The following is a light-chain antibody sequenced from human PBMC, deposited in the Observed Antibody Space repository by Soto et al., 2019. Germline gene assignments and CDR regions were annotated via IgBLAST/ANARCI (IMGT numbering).Light chain of an antibody. CDR1: QSIDSC. CDR2: KAS. J-gene: IGKJ2*01. V-gene: IGKV1-5*03. CDR3: QHHDAPLYS. Sequence: DVQMPQSPSTLSASVGDRVTITCRSSQSIDSCWSWYQKKPWKAPKLLIYKASSLGSGVQSRFSGSGSGTAVTLSISYLQPEDLATYDCQHHDAPLYSFGQGIKLEIK.